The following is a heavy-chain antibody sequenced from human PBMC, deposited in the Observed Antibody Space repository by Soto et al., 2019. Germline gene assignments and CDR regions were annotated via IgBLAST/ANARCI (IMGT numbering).Heavy chain of an antibody. D-gene: IGHD3-16*01. V-gene: IGHV3-30*18. CDR2: ISYDGSNK. J-gene: IGHJ4*02. CDR3: AKDGARGQHLNY. CDR1: GGPFSSYG. Sequence: PGGSLRLSCAASGGPFSSYGMHWVRQAPGKGLEWVAVISYDGSNKYYADSVKGRFTISRDNSKNTLYLQMNSLRAEDTAVYYCAKDGARGQHLNYWGQGTLVTVSS.